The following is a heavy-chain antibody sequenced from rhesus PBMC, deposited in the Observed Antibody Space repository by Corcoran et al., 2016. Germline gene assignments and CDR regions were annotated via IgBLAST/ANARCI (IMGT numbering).Heavy chain of an antibody. V-gene: IGHV2-1*01. CDR3: ARRRWDTAGTNYFDY. CDR1: GFSLSTSGMG. CDR2: IYWDDDK. J-gene: IGHJ4*01. D-gene: IGHD5-42*01. Sequence: QVTLKESGPALVKPTQTLTLTCTFSGFSLSTSGMGVSWIRQPPGQTLEWLAHIYWDDDKRYSTSLKSRLTISNDTSKNQVVLTMTNMDPVDTTTYYCARRRWDTAGTNYFDYWGQGVLVTVSS.